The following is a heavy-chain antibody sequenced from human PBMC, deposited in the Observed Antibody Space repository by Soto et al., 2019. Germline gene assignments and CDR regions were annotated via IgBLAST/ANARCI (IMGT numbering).Heavy chain of an antibody. CDR2: ISAYNGDT. Sequence: QVQLVQSGAEVKKPGASVRVSCKASGYTFTNYGITWVRQAPGQGLEWMGWISAYNGDTNYAKKLQGRVTMTTDTSTTTAYMELRSLRSDDTAVYYCARGGASAAARVLNWFDPWGQGTLVTVSS. V-gene: IGHV1-18*01. CDR1: GYTFTNYG. CDR3: ARGGASAAARVLNWFDP. D-gene: IGHD2-2*01. J-gene: IGHJ5*02.